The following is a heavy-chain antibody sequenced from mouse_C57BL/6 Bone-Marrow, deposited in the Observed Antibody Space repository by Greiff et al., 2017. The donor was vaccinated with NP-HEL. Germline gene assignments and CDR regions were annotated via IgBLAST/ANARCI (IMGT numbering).Heavy chain of an antibody. D-gene: IGHD1-1*01. Sequence: EVKLMESGGDLVKPGGSLKLSCAASGFTFSSYGMSWVRQTPDKRLEWVATISSGGSYTYYPDSVKGRFTISRDNAKNTLYLQMSSLKSEDTAMYYCARHDHVLIATVVAADAMDYWGQGTSVTVSS. CDR1: GFTFSSYG. V-gene: IGHV5-6*01. J-gene: IGHJ4*01. CDR2: ISSGGSYT. CDR3: ARHDHVLIATVVAADAMDY.